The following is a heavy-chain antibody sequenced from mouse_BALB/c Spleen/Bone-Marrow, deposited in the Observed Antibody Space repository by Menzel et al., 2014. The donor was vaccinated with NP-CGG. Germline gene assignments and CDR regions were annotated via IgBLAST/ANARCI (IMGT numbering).Heavy chain of an antibody. CDR1: GFTFSSYG. CDR2: ISSGGSYT. V-gene: IGHV5-6*02. J-gene: IGHJ2*01. CDR3: ARQTYYDYDGYFDY. Sequence: EVKLVESGGDLVKPGGSLKLSCAASGFTFSSYGMSWVRQTPDKRLGWVATISSGGSYTYYPDSVKGRFTISRDNAKTALFLQMSSLKSEYTAMYYGARQTYYDYDGYFDYWGQGTTLTVSS. D-gene: IGHD2-4*01.